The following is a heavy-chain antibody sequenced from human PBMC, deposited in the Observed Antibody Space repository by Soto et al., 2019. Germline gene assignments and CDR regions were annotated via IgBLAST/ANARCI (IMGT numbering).Heavy chain of an antibody. V-gene: IGHV4-61*01. CDR3: ARTISSTSFYGMDV. CDR2: IYYSGST. J-gene: IGHJ6*02. Sequence: SETLSLTCTVSGGSVSSGSYYWSWIRQPPGKGLEWIGYIYYSGSTNYNPSLKSRVTISVDTSKNQFSLKLSSVTAADTAVYYCARTISSTSFYGMDVWGQGTTVTVSS. D-gene: IGHD2-2*01. CDR1: GGSVSSGSYY.